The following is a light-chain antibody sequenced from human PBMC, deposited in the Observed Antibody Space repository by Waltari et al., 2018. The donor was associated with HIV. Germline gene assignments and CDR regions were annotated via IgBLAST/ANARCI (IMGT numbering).Light chain of an antibody. CDR1: RSNIWAGSF. CDR2: SDS. Sequence: QSALTQPPSVSGAPGQRVTIPCTGNRSNIWAGSFVPWYQHLPGTAPKLLVYSDSNRPSGVPDRFSGSKSGTSASLVITGLQAEDEADYYCQSYDSSLRASVFGGGTKLTVL. J-gene: IGLJ2*01. V-gene: IGLV1-40*01. CDR3: QSYDSSLRASV.